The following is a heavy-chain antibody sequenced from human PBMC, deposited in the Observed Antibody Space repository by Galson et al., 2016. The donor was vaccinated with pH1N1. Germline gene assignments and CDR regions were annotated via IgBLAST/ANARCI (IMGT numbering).Heavy chain of an antibody. CDR1: GGSISSHY. V-gene: IGHV4-59*11. D-gene: IGHD3-9*01. Sequence: ETLSLTCTVSGGSISSHYWSWIRQPPGKGLEWIGYIYYSGSTDYNSSLKSRVTISVDTSTNQFSLKLSSVTAADTAVYFCSGVDYDIFDGSHDTWYFDLWGRGTLVTVSS. CDR2: IYYSGST. J-gene: IGHJ2*01. CDR3: SGVDYDIFDGSHDTWYFDL.